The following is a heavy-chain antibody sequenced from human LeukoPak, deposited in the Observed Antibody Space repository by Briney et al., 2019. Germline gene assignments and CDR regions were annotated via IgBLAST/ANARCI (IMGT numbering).Heavy chain of an antibody. CDR1: GYSFTSYW. CDR2: IYPGDSDT. D-gene: IGHD6-6*01. V-gene: IGHV5-51*01. Sequence: GESLKISCKGSGYSFTSYWIGWVRQMPGKGLEWMWIIYPGDSDTRYSPSFQGQVTISADKSISTAYLQWSSLKASDTAMYYCARFSGGSSSSDWFDPWGQGTLVTVSS. CDR3: ARFSGGSSSSDWFDP. J-gene: IGHJ5*02.